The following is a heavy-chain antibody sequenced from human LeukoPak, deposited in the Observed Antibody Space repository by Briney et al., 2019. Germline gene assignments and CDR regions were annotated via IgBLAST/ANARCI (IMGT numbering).Heavy chain of an antibody. D-gene: IGHD5-12*01. Sequence: SETLSLTCTVSGGSISSGDYYWSWIRQPPGKGLEWIGYIYYSGSTYYNPSLKSRVTISVDTSKNQFSLKLSSATAADTAVYYCARGNSGYDFFYVGNFDYWGQGTLVTVSS. V-gene: IGHV4-30-4*08. CDR3: ARGNSGYDFFYVGNFDY. CDR1: GGSISSGDYY. J-gene: IGHJ4*02. CDR2: IYYSGST.